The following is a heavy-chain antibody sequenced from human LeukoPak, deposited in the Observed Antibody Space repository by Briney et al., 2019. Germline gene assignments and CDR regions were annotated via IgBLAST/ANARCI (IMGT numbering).Heavy chain of an antibody. Sequence: SETLSLTCTVSGGSIISYFWSWIRQPPGKGPEWIGYIFDSGTTNYNPSTNYNPSLKSRVTVSLDTSKDHFSLKLSSVTAADTAVYFCARGGVTTIAQYDYWGQGILVTVSS. J-gene: IGHJ4*02. CDR3: ARGGVTTIAQYDY. V-gene: IGHV4-59*01. CDR2: IFDSGTTNYNPST. D-gene: IGHD5-12*01. CDR1: GGSIISYF.